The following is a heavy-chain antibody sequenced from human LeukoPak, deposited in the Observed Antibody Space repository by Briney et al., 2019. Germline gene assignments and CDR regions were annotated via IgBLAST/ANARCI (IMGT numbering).Heavy chain of an antibody. J-gene: IGHJ2*01. V-gene: IGHV4-61*01. Sequence: SETLSLTCSVSGDSISSSSFYWTWIRQPPGKGLEWIGYIYYSGSTNYNPSLKSRVTISVDTSKNQFSLKLSSVTAADTAVYYCARAAESYWYFDLWGRGTLVTVSS. CDR3: ARAAESYWYFDL. CDR1: GDSISSSSFY. CDR2: IYYSGST.